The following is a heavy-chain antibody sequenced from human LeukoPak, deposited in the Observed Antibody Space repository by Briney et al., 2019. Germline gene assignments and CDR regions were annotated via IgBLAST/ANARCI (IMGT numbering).Heavy chain of an antibody. CDR2: INRSGWS. Sequence: SETLSLTCAIYGGSFSTYYWSWIRQPPGKGLEWIGEINRSGWSNYNPSLKSRVTMSLDTSKNQFSLKLSSVTAADTAVYYCARDQFPYYFDYWGQGTLVTVSS. V-gene: IGHV4-34*01. CDR1: GGSFSTYY. J-gene: IGHJ4*02. CDR3: ARDQFPYYFDY.